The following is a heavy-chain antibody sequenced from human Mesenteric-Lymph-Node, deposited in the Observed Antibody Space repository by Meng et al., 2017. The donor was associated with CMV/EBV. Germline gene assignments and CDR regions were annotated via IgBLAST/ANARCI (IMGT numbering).Heavy chain of an antibody. CDR2: ISWNGGDT. CDR1: GFIFDNYG. D-gene: IGHD3-10*01. Sequence: SLKISCEASGFIFDNYGMHWVRQVPGKGLEWVSSISWNGGDTDYAGSVRGRFTISRDNAKNSLYLQMNSLRADDMALYYCVRDARRYYNSHLFEYWGQGTLVTVSS. J-gene: IGHJ4*02. V-gene: IGHV3-9*03. CDR3: VRDARRYYNSHLFEY.